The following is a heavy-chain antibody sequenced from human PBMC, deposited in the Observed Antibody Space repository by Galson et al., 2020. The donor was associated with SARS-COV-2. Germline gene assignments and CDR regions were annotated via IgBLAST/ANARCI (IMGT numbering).Heavy chain of an antibody. V-gene: IGHV5-51*01. CDR3: ARHLFEYGGSEGGCIDV. D-gene: IGHD3-10*01. J-gene: IGHJ6*02. CDR2: VYGANSDT. Sequence: KVSCKCSGYSFPSYWLVWVRQMPGQGLEWMGIVYGANSDTTYSPSFQGRVTISADRSSETAYLEWSSLKASDSATYYCARHLFEYGGSEGGCIDVWGHGTTVTVSS. CDR1: GYSFPSYW.